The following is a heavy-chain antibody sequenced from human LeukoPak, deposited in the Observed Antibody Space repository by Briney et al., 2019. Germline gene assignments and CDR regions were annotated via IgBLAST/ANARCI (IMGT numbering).Heavy chain of an antibody. D-gene: IGHD3-16*01. Sequence: PGGSLRLSCAASGFTFSSYAMSWVRQAPGKGLEWVSGISGSGDSTYYADSVKGRFTVSRDNSKSTLYLQMNSLTAADTAVYFCAKALGDWPTTLDYWGRGTLVTVSS. CDR1: GFTFSSYA. V-gene: IGHV3-23*01. CDR2: ISGSGDST. J-gene: IGHJ4*02. CDR3: AKALGDWPTTLDY.